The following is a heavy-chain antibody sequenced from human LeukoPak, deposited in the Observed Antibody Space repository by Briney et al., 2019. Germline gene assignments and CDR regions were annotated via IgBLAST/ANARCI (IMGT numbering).Heavy chain of an antibody. D-gene: IGHD6-19*01. CDR3: ARAIGWLAYFDY. Sequence: PGRSLRLSCAASGFTFSSYAMHWVRQAPGKGLEWVAVISYDGSNKYYADSVKGRFTISRDNSKNTLYLQMNSLRAEDTAVYYCARAIGWLAYFDYWGQGTLVTVSS. CDR2: ISYDGSNK. V-gene: IGHV3-30*01. CDR1: GFTFSSYA. J-gene: IGHJ4*02.